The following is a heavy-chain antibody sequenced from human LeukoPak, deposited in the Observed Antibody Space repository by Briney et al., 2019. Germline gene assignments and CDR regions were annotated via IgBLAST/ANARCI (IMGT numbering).Heavy chain of an antibody. D-gene: IGHD3-10*01. CDR1: GYTFTSYG. CDR2: ISSYNGNT. V-gene: IGHV1-18*01. CDR3: ARLKVLWFGEIAYYYGMDV. J-gene: IGHJ6*02. Sequence: ASVKVSCKASGYTFTSYGISWVRQAPGQGLEWMGWISSYNGNTNYAQKLQGRVTMTTDTSTSTAYMELRSLRSDDTAVYYCARLKVLWFGEIAYYYGMDVWGQGTTVTVSS.